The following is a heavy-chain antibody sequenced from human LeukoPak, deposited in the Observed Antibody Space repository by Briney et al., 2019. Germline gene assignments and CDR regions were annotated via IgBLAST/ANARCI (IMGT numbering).Heavy chain of an antibody. Sequence: ASVKVSCKASVYTFTGYYMHWVRQAPGQGLEWMGWINPNSGGTSFAQKFQGRVTMTRDTSISTAYMELSRLRSDDTAVYYCARVGFCSGGLCPYYFDYWGQGTLVTVSS. CDR3: ARVGFCSGGLCPYYFDY. CDR1: VYTFTGYY. V-gene: IGHV1-2*02. CDR2: INPNSGGT. J-gene: IGHJ4*02. D-gene: IGHD2-15*01.